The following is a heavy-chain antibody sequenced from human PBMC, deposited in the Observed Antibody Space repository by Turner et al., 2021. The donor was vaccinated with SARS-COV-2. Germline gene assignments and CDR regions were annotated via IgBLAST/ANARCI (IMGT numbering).Heavy chain of an antibody. J-gene: IGHJ4*02. CDR3: ARDSQWEPLDY. D-gene: IGHD1-26*01. CDR2: IIPIVGTA. CDR1: GGTFSSYA. V-gene: IGHV1-69*01. Sequence: VQLVQSGAEFEMPGSSVTFSCKASGGTFSSYAVTWVRQAPGQGLGWVGGIIPIVGTANYAQKFQGRVTITADESTSTAYMELSSLRSEDTAVYYCARDSQWEPLDYWGQGTLVTVSS.